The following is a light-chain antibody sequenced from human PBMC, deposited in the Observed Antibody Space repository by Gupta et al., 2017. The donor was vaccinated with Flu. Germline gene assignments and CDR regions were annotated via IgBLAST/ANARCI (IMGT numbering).Light chain of an antibody. CDR3: QQCGISPYT. CDR1: QSVSSRY. J-gene: IGKJ2*01. Sequence: DILLTPSPGTLSLSPGERATLSCRASQSVSSRYLAWYQQKPCQAPRLLIYGASSRATGLPDRFSGSGSETDFTLTISRLVPEDFAVYYGQQCGISPYTFGQWTKLEIK. V-gene: IGKV3-20*01. CDR2: GAS.